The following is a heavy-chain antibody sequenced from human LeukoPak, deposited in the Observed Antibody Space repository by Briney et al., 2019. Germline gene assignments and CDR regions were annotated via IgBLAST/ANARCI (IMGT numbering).Heavy chain of an antibody. D-gene: IGHD3-10*01. CDR2: TSYDGTRQ. Sequence: GGSLGLSCAASGFSFGNHAMHWVRQAPGKGLEWLAVTSYDGTRQYYADFVRGRFTISRENSKNTLYLHMNSLRVDDTAVYYCAKDWSEGSGSYIDYWGQGALVTVSS. J-gene: IGHJ4*02. CDR3: AKDWSEGSGSYIDY. V-gene: IGHV3-30*04. CDR1: GFSFGNHA.